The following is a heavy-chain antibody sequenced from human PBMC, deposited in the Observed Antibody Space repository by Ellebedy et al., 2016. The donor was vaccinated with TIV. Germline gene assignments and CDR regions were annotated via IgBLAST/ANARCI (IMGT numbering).Heavy chain of an antibody. J-gene: IGHJ4*02. V-gene: IGHV4-39*01. CDR2: IYYSGST. D-gene: IGHD2-15*01. CDR3: ARQAGILLPGQYYFDY. CDR1: GGSISSNRYY. Sequence: MPSETLSLTCTVSGGSISSNRYYWGWIRQPPGKGLEWIGNIYYSGSTYYNPSLESRVTISVDTSKHQFSRKLGSVTAADTAVYYCARQAGILLPGQYYFDYWGQGTRVTVSS.